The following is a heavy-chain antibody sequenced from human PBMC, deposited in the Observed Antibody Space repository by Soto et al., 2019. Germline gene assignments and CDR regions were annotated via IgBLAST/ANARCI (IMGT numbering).Heavy chain of an antibody. CDR2: INSDGSST. V-gene: IGHV3-74*01. CDR3: MGYGGNSV. J-gene: IGHJ4*02. Sequence: EVQLVESGGGLVQPGGSLRLSCAASGFTFSSYWMHWVRQAPGKGLVWVSRINSDGSSTSYADSVKGRFTISRDNSKNTVSLQMNSLRADDAAVYYCMGYGGNSVWGQGTQVIVSS. CDR1: GFTFSSYW. D-gene: IGHD4-17*01.